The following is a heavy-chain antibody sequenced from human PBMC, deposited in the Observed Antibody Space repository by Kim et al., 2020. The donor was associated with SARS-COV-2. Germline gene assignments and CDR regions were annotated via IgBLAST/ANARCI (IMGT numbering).Heavy chain of an antibody. J-gene: IGHJ5*02. CDR1: GYSITSGFY. D-gene: IGHD1-1*01. Sequence: SETLSLTCTVSGYSITSGFYWAWIRQPPGKGLEWIGSINHSGSTYNTPSLRSRLTISVDASMNQFSLKLNSVTVADTAMYYCARNKRNDLAWFDPWGQGT. CDR3: ARNKRNDLAWFDP. CDR2: INHSGST. V-gene: IGHV4-38-2*02.